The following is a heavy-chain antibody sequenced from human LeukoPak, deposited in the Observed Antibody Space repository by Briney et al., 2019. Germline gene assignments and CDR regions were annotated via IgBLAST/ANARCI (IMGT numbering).Heavy chain of an antibody. Sequence: PGGSLRLSCSASGFSFSTYAMHWVRQTPGKGLEYVSAVISDGGRTYYADSVKGRFTISRDNSKNTLYLQMSSLRAEDTAVYYCVKGGGYYYDSRGYFFDYWGQGTLVTVSS. CDR1: GFSFSTYA. J-gene: IGHJ4*02. V-gene: IGHV3-64D*06. D-gene: IGHD3-22*01. CDR2: VISDGGRT. CDR3: VKGGGYYYDSRGYFFDY.